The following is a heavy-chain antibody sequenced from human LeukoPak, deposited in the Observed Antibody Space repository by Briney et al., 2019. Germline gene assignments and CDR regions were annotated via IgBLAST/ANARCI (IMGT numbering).Heavy chain of an antibody. D-gene: IGHD3-22*01. CDR2: ISYDGSNK. Sequence: GGSLRLSCAASGFTFSSYAMHWVRQAPGKGLEWVAVISYDGSNKYYADSVKGRFTISRDNSKNTLYLQMNSLRAEDTAVYYCAKAYDGSGYSPLDYWGQGTLVTVSS. J-gene: IGHJ4*02. CDR1: GFTFSSYA. CDR3: AKAYDGSGYSPLDY. V-gene: IGHV3-30*04.